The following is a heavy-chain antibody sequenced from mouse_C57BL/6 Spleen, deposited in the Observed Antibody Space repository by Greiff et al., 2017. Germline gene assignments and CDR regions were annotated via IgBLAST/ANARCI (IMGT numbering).Heavy chain of an antibody. CDR3: ASRIFITSSDV. CDR2: IHPNSGST. J-gene: IGHJ1*03. Sequence: VQLQQPGAELVKPGASVTLSCKASGYTFTSYWMHWVKQRPGQGLEWIGMIHPNSGSTNYNEKFKSKATLTVDKSSSTAYMQLSSLTSEDSAVYYCASRIFITSSDVWGTGTTVTVSS. V-gene: IGHV1-64*01. CDR1: GYTFTSYW. D-gene: IGHD1-1*01.